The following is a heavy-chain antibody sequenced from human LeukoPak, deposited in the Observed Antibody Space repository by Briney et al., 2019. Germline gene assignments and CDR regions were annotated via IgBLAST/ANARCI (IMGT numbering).Heavy chain of an antibody. J-gene: IGHJ5*02. V-gene: IGHV4-59*08. Sequence: SSETLSLTCTVSGGSISSYYWSWIRQPPGKGLEWTGYIYYSGSTNYNPSLKSRVTISVDTSKNQFSLKLSSVTAADTAVYYCARQGSRSSGSYYKHWFDPWGQGTLVTVSS. CDR2: IYYSGST. CDR1: GGSISSYY. D-gene: IGHD3-10*01. CDR3: ARQGSRSSGSYYKHWFDP.